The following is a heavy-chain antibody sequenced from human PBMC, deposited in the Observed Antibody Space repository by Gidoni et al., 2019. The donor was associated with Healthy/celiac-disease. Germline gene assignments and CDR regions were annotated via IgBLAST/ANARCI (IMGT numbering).Heavy chain of an antibody. J-gene: IGHJ4*02. Sequence: EVQLVESGGGLVKPGGSLRLSCAASGFAFSSYSMNWVRQAPGKGLEWVSSISSGSSYIYYADSVKGRFTISRDNAKNSLYLQMNSLRAEDTAVYYCARNSAGALDYWGQGTLVTVSS. V-gene: IGHV3-21*01. D-gene: IGHD1-26*01. CDR2: ISSGSSYI. CDR1: GFAFSSYS. CDR3: ARNSAGALDY.